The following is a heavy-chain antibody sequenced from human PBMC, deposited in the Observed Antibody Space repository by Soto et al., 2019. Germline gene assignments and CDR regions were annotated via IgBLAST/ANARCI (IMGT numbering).Heavy chain of an antibody. CDR1: GFSLSTGGVG. D-gene: IGHD3-10*01. J-gene: IGHJ4*02. Sequence: QITLKESGPTLVKPTQTLTLSCTFSGFSLSTGGVGVGWIRQPPGKALEWLALIYWDNDKRYSPSLKNRLTITKDTSKKQVVLIMTNMDPVDTATYYCAHRAGTTLDYWGQGTLVTVSS. CDR2: IYWDNDK. V-gene: IGHV2-5*02. CDR3: AHRAGTTLDY.